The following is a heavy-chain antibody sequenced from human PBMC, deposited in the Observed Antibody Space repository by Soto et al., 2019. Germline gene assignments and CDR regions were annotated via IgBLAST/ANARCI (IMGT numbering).Heavy chain of an antibody. CDR3: ARDPVTSY. CDR2: IKGDGSDA. CDR1: GFTLSNFY. Sequence: GGSLRLSCAASGFTLSNFYISWVRQAPGKGLGWLGNIKGDGSDAHYVDSVKGRFTISRDNAGNSIYLQMNNLRAEDTAMYYCARDPVTSYWGQGTLVTVSS. J-gene: IGHJ4*02. V-gene: IGHV3-7*03.